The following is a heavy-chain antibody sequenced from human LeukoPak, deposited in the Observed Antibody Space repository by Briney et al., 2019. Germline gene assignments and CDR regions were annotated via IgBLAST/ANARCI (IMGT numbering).Heavy chain of an antibody. D-gene: IGHD4-23*01. CDR2: ISTYNGHT. J-gene: IGHJ5*02. Sequence: ASVKVSCKASGYTFTNYGINWVRQAPGQGLEWMGWISTYNGHTNYAQKRQGRVTMTTDTSTSTAYMELRSLRSDDTAVYYCARDHAAGWELPLNWFDPWGQGTLVTVSS. CDR1: GYTFTNYG. CDR3: ARDHAAGWELPLNWFDP. V-gene: IGHV1-18*01.